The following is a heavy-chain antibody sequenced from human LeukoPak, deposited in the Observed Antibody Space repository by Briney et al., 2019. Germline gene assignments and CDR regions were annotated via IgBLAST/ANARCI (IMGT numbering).Heavy chain of an antibody. Sequence: SETLSLTCTVSGGSISSHYWSWIRQPPGKGLEWIGYIYYSGSTNYNPSLKSRVTISVDTSKNQFSLKLSSVTAADTAVYYCARDRDGGNSGLYAFDIWGQGTMVAVS. CDR2: IYYSGST. D-gene: IGHD4-23*01. CDR3: ARDRDGGNSGLYAFDI. CDR1: GGSISSHY. J-gene: IGHJ3*02. V-gene: IGHV4-59*11.